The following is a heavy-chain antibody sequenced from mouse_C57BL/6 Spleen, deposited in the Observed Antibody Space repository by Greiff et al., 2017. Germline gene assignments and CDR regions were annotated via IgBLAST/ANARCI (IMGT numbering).Heavy chain of an antibody. CDR1: GFTFSSYA. CDR3: AGDGLYYGSSYPAWFAY. Sequence: EVQLVESGGGLVKPGGSLKLSCAASGFTFSSYAMPWVRQTPEKRLEWVATISDGGSYTYYPDNVKGRFTISRDNAKTNLYLQMSHLKSEDTAMYYCAGDGLYYGSSYPAWFAYWGQGTLVTVSA. V-gene: IGHV5-4*01. D-gene: IGHD1-1*01. J-gene: IGHJ3*01. CDR2: ISDGGSYT.